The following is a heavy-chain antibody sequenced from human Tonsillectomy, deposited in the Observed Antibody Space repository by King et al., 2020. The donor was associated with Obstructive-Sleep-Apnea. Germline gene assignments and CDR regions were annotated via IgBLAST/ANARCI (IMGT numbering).Heavy chain of an antibody. CDR2: MKYDEGAK. CDR3: AKDYSSWYNYYAMDV. CDR1: GFTFRCYV. D-gene: IGHD6-13*01. Sequence: VQLVESGGGVVQPGGSLRLSCAASGFTFRCYVMNWVRQAPGKGLEWVAFMKYDEGAKNWADSVRGRFTISRDNSKNTLFLQMSSLRAEDTAVSYCAKDYSSWYNYYAMDVWGQGTTVIVSS. V-gene: IGHV3-30*02. J-gene: IGHJ6*02.